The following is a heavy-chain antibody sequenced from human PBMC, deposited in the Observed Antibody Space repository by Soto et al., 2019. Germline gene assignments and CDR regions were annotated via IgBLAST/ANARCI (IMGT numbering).Heavy chain of an antibody. CDR3: ASAGYSSSWYPYYYYGMDV. V-gene: IGHV4-59*01. J-gene: IGHJ6*02. CDR1: GGSISSYY. D-gene: IGHD6-13*01. Sequence: QVQLQESGPGLVKPSETLSLTCTVSGGSISSYYWSWIRQPPGKGLEWIGYIYYSGSTNYNPSLKSRVTISVDTSKTQFSLKLSSVTAADTAVYYCASAGYSSSWYPYYYYGMDVWGQGTTVTVSS. CDR2: IYYSGST.